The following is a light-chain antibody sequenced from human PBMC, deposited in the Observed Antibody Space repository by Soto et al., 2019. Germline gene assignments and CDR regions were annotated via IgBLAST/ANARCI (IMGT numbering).Light chain of an antibody. V-gene: IGKV2-30*01. CDR2: KVS. CDR1: HSLVYTDGDTY. CDR3: MQGTHWPIT. J-gene: IGKJ5*01. Sequence: DVVMTQSPLSLPVTLGQPASISCRSSHSLVYTDGDTYLNWCQQRPGQSPRRLIYKVSNRDSGVPDRFSGSGSGGDFTLKISRVEAEDVGVYYCMQGTHWPITFGQGTRLEIK.